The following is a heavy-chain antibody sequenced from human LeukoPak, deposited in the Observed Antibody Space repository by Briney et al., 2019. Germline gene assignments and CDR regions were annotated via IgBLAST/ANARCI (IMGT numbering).Heavy chain of an antibody. Sequence: SETLSLTCTVSGYSISSGYYWGWIRQPPGKGLEWIGNIYYSGSTYYNPSLKSRVTISVDTSKNQFSLKLSSVTAADTAVYYCARLGSGLDYWGQGTLVTVSS. V-gene: IGHV4-38-2*02. CDR1: GYSISSGYY. D-gene: IGHD6-19*01. CDR2: IYYSGST. J-gene: IGHJ4*02. CDR3: ARLGSGLDY.